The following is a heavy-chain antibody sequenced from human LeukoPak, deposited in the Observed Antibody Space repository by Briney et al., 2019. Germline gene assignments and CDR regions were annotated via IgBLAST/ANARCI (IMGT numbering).Heavy chain of an antibody. CDR1: GFSFSGYL. CDR2: IFEDGITK. Sequence: GGSLGLSCAASGFSFSGYLLSWVRQAPGKGLEWVATIFEDGITKYYDDSVRGRFTISRDNAENSLYLEMTSLRTEDTAVYYCARLLGSVTTFDYWGQGTLVTVSS. CDR3: ARLLGSVTTFDY. V-gene: IGHV3-7*01. J-gene: IGHJ4*02. D-gene: IGHD1-26*01.